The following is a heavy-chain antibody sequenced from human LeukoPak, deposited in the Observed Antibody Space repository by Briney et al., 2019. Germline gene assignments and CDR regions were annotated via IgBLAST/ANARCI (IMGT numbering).Heavy chain of an antibody. D-gene: IGHD6-13*01. V-gene: IGHV4-59*01. CDR1: GGSISSYY. Sequence: SETLSLTCTVSGGSISSYYWSWIRQPPGKGLEWIGYIYYSGSTNYNPSLKSRVTISVDTSKNQFSLKLSSVTAADTAVYYCARHHRIAARGLGWFDPWSQGTLVTVSS. J-gene: IGHJ5*02. CDR3: ARHHRIAARGLGWFDP. CDR2: IYYSGST.